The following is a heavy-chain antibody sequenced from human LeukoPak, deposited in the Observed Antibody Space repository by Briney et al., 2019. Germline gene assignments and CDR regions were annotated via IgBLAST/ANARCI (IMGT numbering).Heavy chain of an antibody. CDR3: TRVGSSGSVDY. D-gene: IGHD1-1*01. J-gene: IGHJ4*02. CDR1: GFSFNSAA. Sequence: GGSLRLSCAASGFSFNSAAMTWVRQAPGKGLEWVSLVSSSGANTYYADSVKGRFTISRDDAKNSLYLQMNSLRAEDTAVYYCTRVGSSGSVDYWGQGTLVTVSS. CDR2: VSSSGANT. V-gene: IGHV3-23*01.